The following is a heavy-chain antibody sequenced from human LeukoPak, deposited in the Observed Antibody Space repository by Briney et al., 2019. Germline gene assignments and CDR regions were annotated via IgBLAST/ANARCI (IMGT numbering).Heavy chain of an antibody. J-gene: IGHJ4*02. CDR2: ITWNGGSK. CDR1: GFTFDDYG. D-gene: IGHD3-22*01. Sequence: PGRSLRLSCAASGFTFDDYGMNWVRQAPGKGLEWVSGITWNGGSKVYADSVKGRFTISRDNAQNSLYLQMNSLRPEDTALYYCARYGSGYSFDYWGQGTLVTVSS. CDR3: ARYGSGYSFDY. V-gene: IGHV3-9*01.